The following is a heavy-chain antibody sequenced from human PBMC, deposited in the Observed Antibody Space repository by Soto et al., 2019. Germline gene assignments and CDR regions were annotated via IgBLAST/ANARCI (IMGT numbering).Heavy chain of an antibody. V-gene: IGHV1-18*01. Sequence: GASVKVSCKASGYTFTRSGISWVRQAPGQGLEWMGWISTYNGDTNYAQTFQGRVTMTTDTSTSTVHMEVSSLRSEDTAVYYCASLPWANYYYYGMDVWGQGTTVTVSS. CDR2: ISTYNGDT. D-gene: IGHD7-27*01. CDR1: GYTFTRSG. J-gene: IGHJ6*02. CDR3: ASLPWANYYYYGMDV.